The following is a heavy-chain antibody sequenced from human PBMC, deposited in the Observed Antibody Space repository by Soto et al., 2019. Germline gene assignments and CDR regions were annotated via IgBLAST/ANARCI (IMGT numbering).Heavy chain of an antibody. D-gene: IGHD3-3*01. Sequence: QLQLHESGPGLVRPSENLSLTCTVSGASVSSSSYYWGWIRQSPEKGLEWIGTIYYRGTTYYSPSLKTRVVISVDTSNNQFFLAVTSVTTADKAPYYCTRSRFFEWIPSIPALDYWGPGTWVTVSS. J-gene: IGHJ4*02. V-gene: IGHV4-39*01. CDR1: GASVSSSSYY. CDR3: TRSRFFEWIPSIPALDY. CDR2: IYYRGTT.